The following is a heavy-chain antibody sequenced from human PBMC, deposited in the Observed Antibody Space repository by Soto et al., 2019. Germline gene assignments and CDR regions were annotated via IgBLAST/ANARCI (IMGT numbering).Heavy chain of an antibody. Sequence: SVKVSCKASGGTFSSNTISWARQAPGQGLEWMGRIIPILGIANYAQKFQGRVTITADKSTSTAYMELSSLRSEDTAVYYCARVDCSGRSCYAHYWGQATLVTVSS. CDR2: IIPILGIA. CDR3: ARVDCSGRSCYAHY. D-gene: IGHD2-15*01. V-gene: IGHV1-69*02. J-gene: IGHJ4*02. CDR1: GGTFSSNT.